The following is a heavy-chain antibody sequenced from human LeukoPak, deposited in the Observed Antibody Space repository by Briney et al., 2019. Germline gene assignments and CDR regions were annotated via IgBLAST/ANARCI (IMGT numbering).Heavy chain of an antibody. CDR1: GFTFSNAW. Sequence: GSLRLYCAASGFTFSNAWMSWVCQAPGKGLEWVGRIKSKTDGGTTDYAAPVKGRFTISRDDSKYTLYLQVNSLKTEDTAVYYCTTDSPYYYDSSAYYALFDYWGQGTLVTVSS. J-gene: IGHJ4*02. V-gene: IGHV3-15*01. CDR2: IKSKTDGGTT. D-gene: IGHD3-22*01. CDR3: TTDSPYYYDSSAYYALFDY.